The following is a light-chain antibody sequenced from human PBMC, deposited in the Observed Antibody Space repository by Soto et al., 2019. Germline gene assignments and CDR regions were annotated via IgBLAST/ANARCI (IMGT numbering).Light chain of an antibody. J-gene: IGKJ3*01. CDR2: DAA. V-gene: IGKV1-39*01. Sequence: DIQMTQSPYSLSAAVGDRVTIACRASQNINTYLNWYQQKPGKAPKLLIFDAASLHSGVPSRFSGGGSRTDFTLAITSLQPEDFATYYGQQTSSAPFSFGPGTKVDIK. CDR3: QQTSSAPFS. CDR1: QNINTY.